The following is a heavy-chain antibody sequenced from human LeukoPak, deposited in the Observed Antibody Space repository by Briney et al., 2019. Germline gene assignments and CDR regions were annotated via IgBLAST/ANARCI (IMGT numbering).Heavy chain of an antibody. J-gene: IGHJ4*02. D-gene: IGHD1-26*01. CDR1: GYTFTSYY. Sequence: ASVKVSCKASGYTFTSYYMHWVRQAPGQGLERMGIINPSGGSTSYAQKFQGRVTMTRDTSTSTVYMELSSLRSEDTAVYYCARVEPRDSGSHLLRYWGQGTLVTVSS. CDR3: ARVEPRDSGSHLLRY. V-gene: IGHV1-46*03. CDR2: INPSGGST.